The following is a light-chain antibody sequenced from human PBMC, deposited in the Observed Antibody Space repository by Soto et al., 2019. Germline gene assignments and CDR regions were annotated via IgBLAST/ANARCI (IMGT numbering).Light chain of an antibody. CDR3: LQYNSYWT. CDR1: QSISSW. J-gene: IGKJ1*01. Sequence: DIRMTQSPSTLSASVEDRVTITCRASQSISSWLAWYQQKPGKAPKLLIYKASSLESGVASRFSGSGSGTEFTINISGLQPDDFATYCCLQYNSYWTFGQGTKVEIK. CDR2: KAS. V-gene: IGKV1-5*03.